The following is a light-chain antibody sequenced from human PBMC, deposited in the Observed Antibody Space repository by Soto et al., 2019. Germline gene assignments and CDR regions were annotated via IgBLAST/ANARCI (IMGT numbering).Light chain of an antibody. J-gene: IGLJ1*01. CDR3: SSYRRGSTYV. CDR2: DVT. Sequence: QPASVSGSPGQLITVSCTGTSSDVGGYNYVSWYQQHPGKAPRLMIYDVTNRPSGVSDRFSGSKSGNTASLTISGLQAEDEADYYCSSYRRGSTYVFGTGTKVTVL. V-gene: IGLV2-14*03. CDR1: SSDVGGYNY.